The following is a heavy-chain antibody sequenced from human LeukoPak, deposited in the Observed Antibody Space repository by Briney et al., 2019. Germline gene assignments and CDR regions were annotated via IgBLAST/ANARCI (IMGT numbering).Heavy chain of an antibody. CDR1: GFTFSSYG. CDR2: MSYEGSNK. V-gene: IGHV3-30*18. CDR3: AKDLLEITGAFDI. Sequence: GGSLRLSCAASGFTFSSYGMHWVRQAPGKGLEWVTVMSYEGSNKHYADSVKGRFTISRDNSKNTLYLQMNSLRAEDTAVYYCAKDLLEITGAFDIWGQGTVVTVSS. D-gene: IGHD3-16*01. J-gene: IGHJ3*02.